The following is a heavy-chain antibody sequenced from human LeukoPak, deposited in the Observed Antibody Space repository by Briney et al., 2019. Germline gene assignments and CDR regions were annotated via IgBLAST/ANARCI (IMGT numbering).Heavy chain of an antibody. V-gene: IGHV4-30-4*01. J-gene: IGHJ4*02. CDR3: ARDVREVTTFDY. D-gene: IGHD4-17*01. CDR2: IYYSGST. Sequence: PSQTLSLTCTVSGGAISSGDYYWSWIRQPPGKGLEWIGYIYYSGSTYYNPSLKSRVTISVDTSKTQFSLKLSSVTAADTAVYYCARDVREVTTFDYWGQGTLVTVSS. CDR1: GGAISSGDYY.